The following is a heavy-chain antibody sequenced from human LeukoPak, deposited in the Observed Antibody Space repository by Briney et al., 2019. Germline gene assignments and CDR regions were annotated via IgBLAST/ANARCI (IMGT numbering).Heavy chain of an antibody. V-gene: IGHV1-46*01. Sequence: ASVKVSCKASGYTFTSYYMHWVRQAPGQGLEWMGIINPSGGSTSYAQKFQGRVTMTRDTSTSTVYMELSSLRSEDTAVYYCARGEGSSGYKIRKNFDYWGQGTLVTVSS. D-gene: IGHD3-22*01. CDR2: INPSGGST. CDR1: GYTFTSYY. J-gene: IGHJ4*02. CDR3: ARGEGSSGYKIRKNFDY.